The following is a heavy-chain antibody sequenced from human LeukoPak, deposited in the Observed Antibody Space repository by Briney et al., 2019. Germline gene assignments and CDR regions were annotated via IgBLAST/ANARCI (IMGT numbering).Heavy chain of an antibody. V-gene: IGHV3-30*04. J-gene: IGHJ6*04. CDR1: GFTFSSYA. Sequence: PGRSLRPLCAASGFTFSSYAMRWVSQAPGEGLGWVAVISYDGSNKYYAGSVKGRFTISRDNSKNTLYLQMNSLRAEDTAVYYCARDAAAGAYYYYGMDVWGKGTTVTVSS. CDR2: ISYDGSNK. D-gene: IGHD6-13*01. CDR3: ARDAAAGAYYYYGMDV.